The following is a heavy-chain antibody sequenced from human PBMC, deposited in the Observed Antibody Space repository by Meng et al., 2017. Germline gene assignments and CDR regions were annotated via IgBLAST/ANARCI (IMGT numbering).Heavy chain of an antibody. CDR3: ARESGYSSGWNYFDY. D-gene: IGHD6-19*01. J-gene: IGHJ4*02. CDR2: ISYDGSNK. Sequence: GESLKISCVASGFTFSSYAMHWVRQAPGKGLEWVAVISYDGSNKYYADSVKGRFTISRDNSKNTLYVQMNSLRAEDTAVYYCARESGYSSGWNYFDYWGQGTLVTVSS. CDR1: GFTFSSYA. V-gene: IGHV3-30*01.